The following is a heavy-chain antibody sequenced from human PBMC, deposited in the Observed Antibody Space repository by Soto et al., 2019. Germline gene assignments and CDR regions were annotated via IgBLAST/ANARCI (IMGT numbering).Heavy chain of an antibody. V-gene: IGHV4-34*01. CDR1: GGSFSGYY. J-gene: IGHJ4*02. CDR2: INHSGST. D-gene: IGHD3-3*01. Sequence: QVQLQQWGAGLLKPSETLSLTCAVYGGSFSGYYWSWIRQPPGQGLEWIGEINHSGSTNYNPSLKIRVTISVDTSKNQFSLKLSSVTAADTAVYYCARGRITIFGVVITQHLYYFDYWGQGTLVTVSS. CDR3: ARGRITIFGVVITQHLYYFDY.